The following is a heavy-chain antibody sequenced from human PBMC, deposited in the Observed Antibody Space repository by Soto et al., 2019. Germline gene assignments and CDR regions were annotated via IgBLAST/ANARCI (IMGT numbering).Heavy chain of an antibody. CDR2: IYYSGST. Sequence: LPETLSLTCTVSGGSISSYYWSWIRQPPGKGLEWIGYIYYSGSTNYNPSLKSRVTISVDTSKNQFSLKLSSVTAADTAVYYCASTAPYDFWSGYLKSFDYWGQGTLVTVSS. V-gene: IGHV4-59*01. CDR3: ASTAPYDFWSGYLKSFDY. D-gene: IGHD3-3*01. J-gene: IGHJ4*02. CDR1: GGSISSYY.